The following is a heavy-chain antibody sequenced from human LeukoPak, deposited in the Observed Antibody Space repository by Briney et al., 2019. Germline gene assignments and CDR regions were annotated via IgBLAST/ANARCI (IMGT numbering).Heavy chain of an antibody. D-gene: IGHD6-13*01. J-gene: IGHJ4*02. Sequence: PGGSLRLSCAASGFTFSSYWMHWVRQAPGKGLVWVSHIDSDGSSTTYGDPAKGRFTISRDNAKNTLYLQMNSLRVEDKAVYYCARGTTAEAGIDYWGQGTLVTVSS. CDR3: ARGTTAEAGIDY. CDR2: IDSDGSST. CDR1: GFTFSSYW. V-gene: IGHV3-74*01.